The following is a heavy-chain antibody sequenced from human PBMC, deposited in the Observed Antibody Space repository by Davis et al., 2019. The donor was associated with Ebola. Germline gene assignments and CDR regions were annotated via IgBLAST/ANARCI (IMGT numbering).Heavy chain of an antibody. V-gene: IGHV3-9*01. D-gene: IGHD5-18*01. J-gene: IGHJ6*04. CDR3: AKQLWLPYYGMDV. Sequence: GGSLRLSCAASGFTFDDYAMHWVRQAPGKGLVWVSGISWNSGSIGYADSVKGRFTISRDNAKNSLYLQMNSLRAEDTALYYCAKQLWLPYYGMDVWGKGTTVTVSS. CDR1: GFTFDDYA. CDR2: ISWNSGSI.